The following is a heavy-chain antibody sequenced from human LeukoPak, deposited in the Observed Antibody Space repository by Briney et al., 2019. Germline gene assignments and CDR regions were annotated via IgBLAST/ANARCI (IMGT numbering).Heavy chain of an antibody. Sequence: KTSETLSLTCTVSGGSIITRSYYWGWIRRPPGKGLEWLGTISDTGSTYYNPSLKSRVTISVDTSKNQFSLKLSSVTAADTAVYYCARGYSSGWYPSYYYYGMDVWGQGTTVTVSS. CDR3: ARGYSSGWYPSYYYYGMDV. CDR2: ISDTGST. D-gene: IGHD6-19*01. J-gene: IGHJ6*02. V-gene: IGHV4-39*07. CDR1: GGSIITRSYY.